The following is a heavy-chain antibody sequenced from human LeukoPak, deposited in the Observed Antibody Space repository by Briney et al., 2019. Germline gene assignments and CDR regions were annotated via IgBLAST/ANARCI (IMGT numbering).Heavy chain of an antibody. CDR1: GFTFSSYG. V-gene: IGHV3-30*02. D-gene: IGHD3-10*01. Sequence: GGSLRLSCAASGFTFSSYGMHWVRQAPGKGLEWVAFIRYDGSNKYYADSVKGRFTISRDNAKNSLYLQMNSLRAEDTAVYYCARGAAGQLLWFGEKFDYWGQGTLVTVSS. CDR3: ARGAAGQLLWFGEKFDY. J-gene: IGHJ4*02. CDR2: IRYDGSNK.